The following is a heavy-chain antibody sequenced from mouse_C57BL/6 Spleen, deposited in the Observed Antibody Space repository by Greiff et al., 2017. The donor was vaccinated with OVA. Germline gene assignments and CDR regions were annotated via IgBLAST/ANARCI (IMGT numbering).Heavy chain of an antibody. CDR1: GYTFTDYE. Sequence: VQLQESGAELVRPGASVTLSCKASGYTFTDYEMHWVKQTPVHGLEWIGAIDPDIGGTAYNQKFKGKAILTADKSSSTAYMELRSLTSEDSAVEYGARSGLVAREYCDVGGTGTTVTVSS. D-gene: IGHD1-1*01. CDR2: IDPDIGGT. V-gene: IGHV1-15*01. J-gene: IGHJ1*03. CDR3: ARSGLVAREYCDV.